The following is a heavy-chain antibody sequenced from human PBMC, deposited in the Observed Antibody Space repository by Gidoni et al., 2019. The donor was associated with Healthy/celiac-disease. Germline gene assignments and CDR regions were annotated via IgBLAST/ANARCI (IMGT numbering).Heavy chain of an antibody. V-gene: IGHV3-15*01. CDR2: IKSKTDGGTT. CDR1: SFTFSNAW. D-gene: IGHD5-18*01. CDR3: TTVNYKPGIQRWLLLGAYDGFDP. Sequence: EVQLLASGGGLVTPAVSLRLSCAASSFTFSNAWMSWVRQPPGKGLEWVGRIKSKTDGGTTDDAARGKGRFTISRDESKNTLYLQMNSLKTEDTAVYYCTTVNYKPGIQRWLLLGAYDGFDPWGQGTLVTVSS. J-gene: IGHJ5*02.